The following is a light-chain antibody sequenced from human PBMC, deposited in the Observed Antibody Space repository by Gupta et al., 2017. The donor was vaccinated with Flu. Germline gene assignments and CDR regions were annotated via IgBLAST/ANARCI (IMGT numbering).Light chain of an antibody. Sequence: PGTLSLSPGERAALSCRASQSVSGSYLAWYQQKPGQAPRLLIYGASSRATDITDRFSGSGAGTDFTLTSSRLEPEDFAVYYWQQYGSSPTFGQGTXVEIK. V-gene: IGKV3-20*01. CDR2: GAS. J-gene: IGKJ1*01. CDR1: QSVSGSY. CDR3: QQYGSSPT.